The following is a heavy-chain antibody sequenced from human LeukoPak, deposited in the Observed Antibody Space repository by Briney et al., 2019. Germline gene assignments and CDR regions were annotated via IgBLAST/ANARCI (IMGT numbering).Heavy chain of an antibody. Sequence: PGGSLRLSCAASGFTFSNAWMSWVRQAPGKGLEWVGRIKSKTDGGTTDYAAPVKGRFTISRADSKNTLYLQMNSLKTEDTAVYYCTTEGLLWFGELYRDAFDIWGQGTMVTVSS. D-gene: IGHD3-10*01. J-gene: IGHJ3*02. CDR1: GFTFSNAW. CDR3: TTEGLLWFGELYRDAFDI. V-gene: IGHV3-15*01. CDR2: IKSKTDGGTT.